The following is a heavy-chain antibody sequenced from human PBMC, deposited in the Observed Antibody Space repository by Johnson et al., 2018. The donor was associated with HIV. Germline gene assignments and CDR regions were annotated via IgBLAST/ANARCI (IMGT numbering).Heavy chain of an antibody. CDR1: GFTFSSYA. V-gene: IGHV3-30*04. Sequence: QVQLVESGGGVVQPGRSLRLSCAASGFTFSSYAMHWVRQAPGKGLEWVAVISYDGSNKYYADSVKGRFTIARDNSKNTLYLQMGSRRAEDMAVYYCARDAVTPIWGQGTMVTVSS. CDR2: ISYDGSNK. J-gene: IGHJ3*02. CDR3: ARDAVTPI. D-gene: IGHD4-17*01.